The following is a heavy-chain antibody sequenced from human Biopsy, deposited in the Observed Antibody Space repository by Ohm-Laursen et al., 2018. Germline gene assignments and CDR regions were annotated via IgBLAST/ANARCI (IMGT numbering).Heavy chain of an antibody. CDR2: FSHTGTT. Sequence: GTLSLTCAVDGGSFSGYDWTGIRQPPGKGLEGVGEFSHTGTTIYNPSLKSRLTISVDKSKNHFSLRLTSVTAADTATYFCARGPYGDNAGAFDVWGQGTVVTVSS. V-gene: IGHV4-34*01. CDR3: ARGPYGDNAGAFDV. CDR1: GGSFSGYD. J-gene: IGHJ3*01. D-gene: IGHD4/OR15-4a*01.